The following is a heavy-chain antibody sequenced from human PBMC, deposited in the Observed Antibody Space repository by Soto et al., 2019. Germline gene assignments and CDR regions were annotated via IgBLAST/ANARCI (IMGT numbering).Heavy chain of an antibody. Sequence: LRLSCAASGFTFSSYAMSWVRQAPGKGLEWVSAISGSGGSTYYADSVKGRFTISRDNSKNTLYLQMNSLRAEDTAVYYCAKAEDKTYYFDYWGQGTLVTVSS. CDR1: GFTFSSYA. V-gene: IGHV3-23*01. CDR3: AKAEDKTYYFDY. J-gene: IGHJ4*02. CDR2: ISGSGGST.